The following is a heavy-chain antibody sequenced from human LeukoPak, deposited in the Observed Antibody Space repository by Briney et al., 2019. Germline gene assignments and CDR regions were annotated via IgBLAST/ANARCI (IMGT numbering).Heavy chain of an antibody. CDR2: IHNSGRT. Sequence: SETLSLTCSVSGGSVSSYYWSWIRQSPGKGLEWIGYIHNSGRTNYNPSLKSRVTIPLDTSKNQFSLKLTSVIATDTAVYYCARHFPDYGGPSSWFDPWGQGTLVTVST. CDR3: ARHFPDYGGPSSWFDP. V-gene: IGHV4-59*08. D-gene: IGHD4-17*01. CDR1: GGSVSSYY. J-gene: IGHJ5*02.